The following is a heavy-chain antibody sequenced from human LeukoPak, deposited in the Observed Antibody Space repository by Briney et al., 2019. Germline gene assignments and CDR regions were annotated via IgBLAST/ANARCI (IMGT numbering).Heavy chain of an antibody. V-gene: IGHV3-21*01. CDR3: ARDTLHFYMDV. D-gene: IGHD3-3*02. CDR1: GFTFSNYN. Sequence: SGGSLRLSCAASGFTFSNYNMNWVRQAPGKGLEWVSSISSRSSYINYADSVKGRFTISRDNAKNSLYLQMNSLRVEDTAVYYCARDTLHFYMDVWGKGTTVTVSS. CDR2: ISSRSSYI. J-gene: IGHJ6*03.